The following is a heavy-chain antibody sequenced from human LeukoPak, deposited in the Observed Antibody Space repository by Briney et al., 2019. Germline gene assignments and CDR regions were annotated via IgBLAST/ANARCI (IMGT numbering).Heavy chain of an antibody. D-gene: IGHD2-2*01. CDR1: GGSFSDYY. J-gene: IGHJ4*02. CDR2: IYYSGST. V-gene: IGHV4-30-4*08. CDR3: AGRAEVRAYYFDY. Sequence: SETLSLTCAVYGGSFSDYYWSWIRQPPGKGLEWIGYIYYSGSTYYNPSLKSRVTISVDTSKNQFSLKLSSVTAADTAVYYCAGRAEVRAYYFDYWGQGTLVTVSS.